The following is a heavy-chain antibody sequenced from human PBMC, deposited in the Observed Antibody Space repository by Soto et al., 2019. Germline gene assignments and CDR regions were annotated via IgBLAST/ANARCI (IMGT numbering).Heavy chain of an antibody. D-gene: IGHD2-2*03. V-gene: IGHV4-4*02. J-gene: IGHJ6*02. CDR2: IYHSGST. CDR3: ARDMVGYCSSTSCYRAFYYYYYGMDV. CDR1: GGSISSSNW. Sequence: KASETLSLTCAVSGGSISSSNWWSWVRQPPGKGLEWIGEIYHSGSTNYNPSLKSRVTISVDKSKNQFSLKLSSVTAADTAVYYCARDMVGYCSSTSCYRAFYYYYYGMDVWGQGTTVTVSS.